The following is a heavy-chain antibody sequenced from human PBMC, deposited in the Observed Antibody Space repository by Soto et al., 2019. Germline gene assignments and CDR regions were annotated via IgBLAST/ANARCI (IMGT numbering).Heavy chain of an antibody. V-gene: IGHV1-2*04. Sequence: ASVKVSCKASGYTFTGYYMHWVRQAPGQGLEWKGWINPNSGGTNYAQKFQGWVTMTRDTSISTAYMELSRLRSDDTAVYYFARVRKGGVDTARNDAFEIWGQGTMVTVSS. CDR3: ARVRKGGVDTARNDAFEI. CDR2: INPNSGGT. J-gene: IGHJ3*02. D-gene: IGHD5-18*01. CDR1: GYTFTGYY.